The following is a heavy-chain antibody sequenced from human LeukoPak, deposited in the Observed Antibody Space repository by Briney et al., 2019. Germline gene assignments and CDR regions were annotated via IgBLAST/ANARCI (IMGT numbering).Heavy chain of an antibody. CDR1: GYTLTELS. D-gene: IGHD3-10*01. V-gene: IGHV1-24*01. J-gene: IGHJ4*02. CDR3: ARGSASGIYPFDY. Sequence: ASVKVSCKVSGYTLTELSMHWVRQAPGKGLEWMGGFDPEDGETIYAQKFQGRVTITRDTSASTAYMDLSSLRSEDTAVYYCARGSASGIYPFDYWGQGTLVTVSS. CDR2: FDPEDGET.